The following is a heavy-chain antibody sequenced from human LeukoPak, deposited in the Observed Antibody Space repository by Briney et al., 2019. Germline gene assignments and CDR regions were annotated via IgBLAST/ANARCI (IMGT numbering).Heavy chain of an antibody. CDR3: ARFDLVYRRNLVFGDY. V-gene: IGHV1-2*06. CDR2: INPASGVT. D-gene: IGHD3-16*01. Sequence: ASVKVSCRASGYTFGDYNLYWVRQAPGQGLECMGRINPASGVTNSAQRFQGRVNMTRDTSLSTAYMELSRLTSDDTAVYYCARFDLVYRRNLVFGDYWGQGTLVTVSS. CDR1: GYTFGDYN. J-gene: IGHJ4*02.